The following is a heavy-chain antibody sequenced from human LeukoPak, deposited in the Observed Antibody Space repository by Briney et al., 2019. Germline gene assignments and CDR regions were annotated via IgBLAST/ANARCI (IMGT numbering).Heavy chain of an antibody. J-gene: IGHJ1*01. CDR3: AKDSSGWYMDFQH. V-gene: IGHV3-7*01. Sequence: PGGSLRLSCAASGFTFSSYWMSWVRQAPGKGLEWVANIKQDGSEKYYVDSVKGRFTISRDNAKNSLYLQMNSLRAEDTAVYYCAKDSSGWYMDFQHWGQGTLVTVSS. CDR1: GFTFSSYW. CDR2: IKQDGSEK. D-gene: IGHD6-19*01.